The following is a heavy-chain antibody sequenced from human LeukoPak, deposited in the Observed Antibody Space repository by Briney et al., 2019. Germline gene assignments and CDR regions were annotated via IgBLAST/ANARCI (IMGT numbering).Heavy chain of an antibody. CDR1: GYSFTSYW. J-gene: IGHJ4*02. CDR2: IYPGDPDT. CDR3: AGQMGYGDYVFDY. Sequence: GESLQISCKGSGYSFTSYWIGWVRQMPGKGLEWMGIIYPGDPDTRYSPSFQGQVTISADKSISTAYLQWSSLKASDTAMYYCAGQMGYGDYVFDYWGQGTLVTVSS. V-gene: IGHV5-51*01. D-gene: IGHD4-17*01.